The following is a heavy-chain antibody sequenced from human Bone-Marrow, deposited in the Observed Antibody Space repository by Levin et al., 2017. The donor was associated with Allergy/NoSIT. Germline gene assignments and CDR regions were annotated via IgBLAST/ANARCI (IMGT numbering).Heavy chain of an antibody. Sequence: GESLKISCDASGFTFSSYGIIWVRQAPGKGLEWVSYIGGDNYTKYYADSVKGRFTISRDNSKNTLYLQMNSLRAEDTAIYYCAKDRPQATDYYDSSGSLDYWGRGTLVTVSS. D-gene: IGHD3-22*01. CDR1: GFTFSSYG. CDR3: AKDRPQATDYYDSSGSLDY. J-gene: IGHJ4*02. CDR2: IGGDNYTK. V-gene: IGHV3-48*01.